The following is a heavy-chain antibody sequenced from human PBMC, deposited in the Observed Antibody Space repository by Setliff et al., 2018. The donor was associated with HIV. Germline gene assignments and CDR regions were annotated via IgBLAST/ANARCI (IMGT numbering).Heavy chain of an antibody. CDR3: ARGGTSSNWFDP. Sequence: SVKVSCKASGDTLSIHPISWVRQAPGRGLDWMGGIIPMFGTANYAQKFRGRVTITTDESTSTAYMELSSLRSEDTAVYYCARGGTSSNWFDPWGQGTLVTVSS. J-gene: IGHJ5*02. D-gene: IGHD2-2*01. CDR1: GDTLSIHP. V-gene: IGHV1-69*05. CDR2: IIPMFGTA.